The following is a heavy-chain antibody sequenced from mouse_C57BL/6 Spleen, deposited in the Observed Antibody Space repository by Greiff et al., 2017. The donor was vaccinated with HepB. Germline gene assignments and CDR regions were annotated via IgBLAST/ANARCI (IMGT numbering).Heavy chain of an antibody. Sequence: EVNVVESGGGLVKPGGSLKLSCAASGFTFSDYGMHWVRQAPEKGLEWVAYISSGSSTIYYADTVKGRFTISRDNDKNTLFLQMTSLRSEDTAMYYCARPYYYGSSGYFDVWGTGTTVTVSS. J-gene: IGHJ1*03. D-gene: IGHD1-1*01. CDR2: ISSGSSTI. CDR3: ARPYYYGSSGYFDV. V-gene: IGHV5-17*01. CDR1: GFTFSDYG.